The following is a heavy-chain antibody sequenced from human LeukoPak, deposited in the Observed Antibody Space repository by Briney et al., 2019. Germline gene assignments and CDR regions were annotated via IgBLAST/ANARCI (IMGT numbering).Heavy chain of an antibody. Sequence: GRSLRLSCAASGFTFSSYGMHWVRQAPGKGLEWVAVISYDGSNKYYADSVKGRFTISRDNSKNTPYLQMNSLRAEDTAVYYCAKDRNGGLFDYWGQGTLVTVSS. D-gene: IGHD4-23*01. J-gene: IGHJ4*02. V-gene: IGHV3-30*18. CDR1: GFTFSSYG. CDR3: AKDRNGGLFDY. CDR2: ISYDGSNK.